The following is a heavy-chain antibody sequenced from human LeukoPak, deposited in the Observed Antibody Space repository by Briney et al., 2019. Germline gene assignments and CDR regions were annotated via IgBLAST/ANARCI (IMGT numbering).Heavy chain of an antibody. Sequence: SETLSLTCTVSGGSISSGDYYWSWIRQPPGKGLEWIGYIYYSGSTYYNPSLKSRVTISVDTSKNQFSLKLSSVTAADTAVYYCASHTVTTAYAFDIWGQGTMVTVSS. D-gene: IGHD4-17*01. V-gene: IGHV4-30-4*02. J-gene: IGHJ3*02. CDR3: ASHTVTTAYAFDI. CDR1: GGSISSGDYY. CDR2: IYYSGST.